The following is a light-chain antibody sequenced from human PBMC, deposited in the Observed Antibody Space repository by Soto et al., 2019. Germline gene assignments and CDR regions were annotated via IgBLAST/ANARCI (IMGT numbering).Light chain of an antibody. V-gene: IGKV3-11*01. CDR1: QSVSSY. CDR2: EAS. Sequence: EIVLTQSPATLSLSPGERATLSCRASQSVSSYLAWYRQKPGQAPRLLIYEASNRATGIPARFSGSGSGTDFTLTISSLEPEDFALYYCQQRSNWPITFGPGTKVDIK. J-gene: IGKJ3*01. CDR3: QQRSNWPIT.